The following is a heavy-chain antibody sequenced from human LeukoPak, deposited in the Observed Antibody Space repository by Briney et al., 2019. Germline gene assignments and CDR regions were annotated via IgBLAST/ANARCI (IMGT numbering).Heavy chain of an antibody. V-gene: IGHV3-7*04. Sequence: GGSLRLSCTASGFTFRTYWMSWVRQAPGKGLDWVANIKPDGSAQYYVDSVRGRFTVSRDNAKNSLYLQMSSLSAEDTAVYYCARDNNAAFDIWGLGTMVTVSS. CDR3: ARDNNAAFDI. D-gene: IGHD1-14*01. J-gene: IGHJ3*02. CDR2: IKPDGSAQ. CDR1: GFTFRTYW.